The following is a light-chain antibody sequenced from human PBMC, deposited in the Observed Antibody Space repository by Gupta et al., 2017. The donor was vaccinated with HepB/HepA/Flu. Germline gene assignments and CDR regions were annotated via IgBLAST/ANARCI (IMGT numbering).Light chain of an antibody. V-gene: IGLV1-44*01. CDR1: SSNVARNN. CDR2: YND. J-gene: IGLJ2*01. Sequence: QSVLTQSPSVSGTPGQRVTISCSGSSSNVARNNVNWYQQVPGTAPKILIYYNDERPSGVPDRFSGSKSGTSASLAISGLQSEDEADYYCAAWDTSLNVVVFGGGTKLTVL. CDR3: AAWDTSLNVVV.